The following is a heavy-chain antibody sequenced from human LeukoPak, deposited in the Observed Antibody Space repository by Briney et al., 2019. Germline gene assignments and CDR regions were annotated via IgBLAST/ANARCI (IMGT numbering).Heavy chain of an antibody. J-gene: IGHJ5*02. CDR1: GFTFSSYA. D-gene: IGHD6-6*01. V-gene: IGHV3-23*01. Sequence: GGSLRLSCAASGFTFSSYAMNWVRQAPGKGLEWVSSISSSGGSTYYADSVKGRFTISRDNSKNTLYLQMNSLRAEDTAVYYCARDVIAALGGWFDPWGQGTLVTVSS. CDR3: ARDVIAALGGWFDP. CDR2: ISSSGGST.